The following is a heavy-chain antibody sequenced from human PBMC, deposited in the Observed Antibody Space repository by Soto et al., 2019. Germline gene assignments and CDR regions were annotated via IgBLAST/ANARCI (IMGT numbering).Heavy chain of an antibody. CDR1: GGSISSYY. J-gene: IGHJ5*02. Sequence: QVQLQESGPGLVKPSETLSLTCTVSGGSISSYYWSWIRQPPGKGLEWIGYIYYSGSTNYNPSLKSRVTISVDTSKNQFSLKLSSVTAADTAVYYCARGGCWSGYQTRSWFDPWGQGTLVTVSS. CDR2: IYYSGST. V-gene: IGHV4-59*01. CDR3: ARGGCWSGYQTRSWFDP. D-gene: IGHD3-3*01.